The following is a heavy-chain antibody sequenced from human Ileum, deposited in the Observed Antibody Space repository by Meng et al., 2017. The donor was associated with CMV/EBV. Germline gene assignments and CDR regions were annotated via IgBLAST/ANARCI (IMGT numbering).Heavy chain of an antibody. D-gene: IGHD6-6*01. J-gene: IGHJ4*02. CDR2: IKPDGSAT. CDR1: RFTFSTHW. V-gene: IGHV3-7*01. CDR3: ARGSDDFDY. Sequence: GGSLRLSCAVSRFTFSTHWMTWVRQAAGKGLEWVANIKPDGSATFYVDSVKGRFTISRDNTKNLLYLEMNSLRPEDTAVYYCARGSDDFDYWGQGTLVTVSS.